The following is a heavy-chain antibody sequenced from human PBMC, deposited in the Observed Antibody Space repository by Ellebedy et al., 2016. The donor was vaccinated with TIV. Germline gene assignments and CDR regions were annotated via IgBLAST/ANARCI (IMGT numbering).Heavy chain of an antibody. CDR2: IGGDGRNT. CDR1: GFTFGSFA. V-gene: IGHV3-23*01. J-gene: IGHJ4*02. CDR3: AKGSSSGFTYDRVGFEY. Sequence: GGSLRLSCAASGFTFGSFAMHWARQAPGKGLEWLSVIGGDGRNTYHADSVKGRFTLTRDNSKKTLYLEMNRLRTEDTAVYYCAKGSSSGFTYDRVGFEYWGQGTLVTVSS. D-gene: IGHD3-22*01.